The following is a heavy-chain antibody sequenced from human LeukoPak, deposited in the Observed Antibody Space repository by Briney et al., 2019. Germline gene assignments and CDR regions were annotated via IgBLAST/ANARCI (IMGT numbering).Heavy chain of an antibody. CDR1: GGSISSYY. Sequence: SETLSLTCTVSGGSISSYYWSWIRQPPGKGLEWIGYIYYSGSTNYNPSLKSRVTISVDTSKNQFSLKLSSVTAADTAVYYCARSPSGRGGIDYYYGMDVWGQGTTVTVSS. CDR2: IYYSGST. CDR3: ARSPSGRGGIDYYYGMDV. V-gene: IGHV4-59*12. D-gene: IGHD1-26*01. J-gene: IGHJ6*02.